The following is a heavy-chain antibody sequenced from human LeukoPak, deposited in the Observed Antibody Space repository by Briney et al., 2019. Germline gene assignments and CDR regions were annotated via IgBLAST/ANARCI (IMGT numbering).Heavy chain of an antibody. CDR2: INPSGGST. V-gene: IGHV1-46*01. D-gene: IGHD2-15*01. CDR1: GYTFTSYY. J-gene: IGHJ4*02. CDR3: ARVSGGSLITSIRFDY. Sequence: GASVKVSCKASGYTFTSYYMHWVRQAPGQGLEWMGIINPSGGSTSYAQKFRGRVTMTRDTSTSTVYMELSSLRSEDTAVYYCARVSGGSLITSIRFDYWGQGTLVTVSS.